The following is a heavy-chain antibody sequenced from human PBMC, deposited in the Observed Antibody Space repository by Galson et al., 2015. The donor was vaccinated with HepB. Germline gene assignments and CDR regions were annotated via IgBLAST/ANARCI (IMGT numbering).Heavy chain of an antibody. V-gene: IGHV1-69*02. CDR1: GGTFSSYT. Sequence: SVKVSCNASGGTFSSYTISWVRQAPGQGLEWMGRIIPILGIANYAQKFQGRVTITRDTSASTAYMELSSLRSEDTAVYYCAVGVVVAASFDYWGQGTLVTVSS. D-gene: IGHD2-15*01. CDR3: AVGVVVAASFDY. J-gene: IGHJ4*02. CDR2: IIPILGIA.